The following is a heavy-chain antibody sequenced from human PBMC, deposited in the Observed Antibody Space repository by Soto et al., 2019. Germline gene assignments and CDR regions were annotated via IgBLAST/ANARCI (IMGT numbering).Heavy chain of an antibody. CDR3: ARQRTTVVTQAYFDH. CDR2: IYYSVRT. J-gene: IGHJ4*02. V-gene: IGHV4-39*01. D-gene: IGHD2-21*02. CDR1: GESIISISYY. Sequence: LSLTCIVSGESIISISYYWGWIRQPPGKGFEWIGSIYYSVRTYYNPSFKSRVTISIDTSKNQFSLKLSSVTATDTAVYYCARQRTTVVTQAYFDHWGQGALVTVSS.